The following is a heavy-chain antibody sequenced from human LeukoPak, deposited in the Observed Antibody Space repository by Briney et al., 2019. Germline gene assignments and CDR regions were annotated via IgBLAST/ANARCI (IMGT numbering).Heavy chain of an antibody. D-gene: IGHD3-10*01. V-gene: IGHV1-46*01. CDR3: AIDLHLFRTLPDFDF. CDR2: INPSGSR. CDR1: GYSFTRYY. J-gene: IGHJ4*02. Sequence: ASVKVSCKASGYSFTRYYMHWVRQAPGQGLEWMGIINPSGSRSYRKKFQGRVTMTRDTSTSTVYMELGSLRSEDTAVYYCAIDLHLFRTLPDFDFWGQGTLVTVSS.